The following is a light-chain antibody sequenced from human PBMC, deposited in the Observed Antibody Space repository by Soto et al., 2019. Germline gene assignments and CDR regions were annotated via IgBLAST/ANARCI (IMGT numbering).Light chain of an antibody. CDR2: DAS. V-gene: IGKV1-5*01. CDR1: QSIGTW. Sequence: DIQMTQSPSTLSASVGDRVTITCRASQSIGTWLAWYQHKPGRAPKLLIYDASTLEGGVPSMFSGSRSGTELTFTISNLQPYEFATYYCQQYNSYSRAFGQGTKVQIK. CDR3: QQYNSYSRA. J-gene: IGKJ1*01.